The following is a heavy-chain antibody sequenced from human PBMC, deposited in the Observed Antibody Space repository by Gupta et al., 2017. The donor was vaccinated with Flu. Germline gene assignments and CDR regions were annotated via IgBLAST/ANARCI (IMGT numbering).Heavy chain of an antibody. V-gene: IGHV3-30*18. CDR2: ISYDGSYK. J-gene: IGHJ4*02. CDR3: AKDQREYCSGGECYPQILDF. D-gene: IGHD2-15*01. Sequence: QVPLVESGGAVVQPGRSMRLSCAASGFIFSTYGIHWVRRAPGKGLEWVAVISYDGSYKYYGDSVRGRFTISRDNSKNTLYLQMNSLRPEDTAVYFCAKDQREYCSGGECYPQILDFWGQGSLVTVSP. CDR1: GFIFSTYG.